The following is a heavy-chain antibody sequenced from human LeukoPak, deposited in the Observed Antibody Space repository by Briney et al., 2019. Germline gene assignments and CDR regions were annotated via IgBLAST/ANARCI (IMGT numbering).Heavy chain of an antibody. Sequence: SETLSLTCGVSGGSITNTNYWTWVRQPPGKGLEWIGEVNLQGSTNYSPSLMGRVAISVDKSENHISLQLTSVTAADTAVYYCAREGGPYRPLDYSGQGTLVTVSS. CDR2: VNLQGST. J-gene: IGHJ4*02. CDR1: GGSITNTNY. V-gene: IGHV4-4*02. CDR3: AREGGPYRPLDY.